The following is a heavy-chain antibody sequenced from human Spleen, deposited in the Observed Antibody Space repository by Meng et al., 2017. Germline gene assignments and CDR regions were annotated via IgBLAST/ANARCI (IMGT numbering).Heavy chain of an antibody. CDR3: ARILATVVTPGMDV. CDR2: ISYDGSNK. D-gene: IGHD4-23*01. CDR1: GFTFSSYA. V-gene: IGHV3-30*04. Sequence: GESLKISCAASGFTFSSYAMHWVRQAPGKGLEWVAVISYDGSNKYYADSVKGRFTISRDNSKNTLYLQMNSLRAEDTAVYYCARILATVVTPGMDVWGQGTTVTVSS. J-gene: IGHJ6*02.